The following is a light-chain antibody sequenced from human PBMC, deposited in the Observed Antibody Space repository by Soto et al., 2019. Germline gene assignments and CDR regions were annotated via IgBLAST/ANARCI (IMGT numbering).Light chain of an antibody. J-gene: IGLJ2*01. V-gene: IGLV1-40*01. Sequence: QAVVTQPPSVSGAPWQRVTISCTGSSSNIGAGYDVHWYQQLPGTAPKLLIYGNSNRPSGVPDRFSGSKSGTSASLAITGLQAEDEADYYCQSYDSSPHVVFGGGTKVTVL. CDR2: GNS. CDR3: QSYDSSPHVV. CDR1: SSNIGAGYD.